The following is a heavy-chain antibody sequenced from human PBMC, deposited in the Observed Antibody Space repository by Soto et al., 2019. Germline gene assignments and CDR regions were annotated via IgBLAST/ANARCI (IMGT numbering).Heavy chain of an antibody. Sequence: ASVKVSCKASGYTFTSYGISWVRQAPGQGLEWMGWISAYNGNTNYAQKLQGRVTMTTDTSTSTAYMELRSLRSDDTAVYYCARVSYYDILPGHYNEDYYCGMDVWGQGTTVTV. CDR1: GYTFTSYG. V-gene: IGHV1-18*01. CDR3: ARVSYYDILPGHYNEDYYCGMDV. D-gene: IGHD3-9*01. J-gene: IGHJ6*02. CDR2: ISAYNGNT.